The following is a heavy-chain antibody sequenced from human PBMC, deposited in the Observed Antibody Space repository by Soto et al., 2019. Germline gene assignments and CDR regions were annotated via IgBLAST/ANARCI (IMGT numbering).Heavy chain of an antibody. Sequence: SVKVSCKASGGTFSSYAISWVRQAPGQGLEWMGGVIPIFGTANYAQKFQGRVTITADESTSTAYMELSSLRSEDTAVYYCASNKGIAAAGPFDYWGQGTLVTVSS. D-gene: IGHD6-13*01. CDR1: GGTFSSYA. J-gene: IGHJ4*02. CDR3: ASNKGIAAAGPFDY. CDR2: VIPIFGTA. V-gene: IGHV1-69*13.